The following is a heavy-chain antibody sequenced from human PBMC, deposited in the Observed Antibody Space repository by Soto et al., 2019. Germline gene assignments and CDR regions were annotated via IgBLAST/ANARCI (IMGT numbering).Heavy chain of an antibody. J-gene: IGHJ4*02. CDR1: GGSFSGYY. D-gene: IGHD3-9*01. CDR2: IYYSGST. CDR3: ARGILTVLDY. V-gene: IGHV4-34*01. Sequence: SETLSLTCAVYGGSFSGYYWGWIRQPPGKGLEWIGTIYYSGSTYSNSSLKSRVTISVDTSKNQFSLKLSSVTAADTAVYYCARGILTVLDYWGQGTLVTVSS.